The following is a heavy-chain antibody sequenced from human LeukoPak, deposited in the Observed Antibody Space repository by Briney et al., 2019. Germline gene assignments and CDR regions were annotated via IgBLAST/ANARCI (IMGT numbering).Heavy chain of an antibody. CDR3: ARRGYYDTSGYLFDD. Sequence: GGSLRLSCAASGFTFSSYEMNWVRQAPGRGPEWVSYISSSGSSIYYVDSVKGRFIISRDNAKNSLFLQMNSLRAEDTAVYYCARRGYYDTSGYLFDDWGQGTLVTVSS. V-gene: IGHV3-48*03. J-gene: IGHJ4*02. CDR1: GFTFSSYE. CDR2: ISSSGSSI. D-gene: IGHD3-22*01.